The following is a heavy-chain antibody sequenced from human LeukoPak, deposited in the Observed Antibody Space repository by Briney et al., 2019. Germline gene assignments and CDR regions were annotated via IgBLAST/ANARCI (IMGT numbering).Heavy chain of an antibody. CDR1: GGSVSSSSFA. D-gene: IGHD5-18*01. V-gene: IGHV6-1*01. CDR2: THYRSKWYF. CDR3: AREVGDSHGYYWFDP. Sequence: SETLSLTCAISGGSVSSSSFAWNWIRQPPSRGLEWLGRTHYRSKWYFAYAISVKSRISTNPDTSKNQFSLHLNAVTPDDTAVYYCAREVGDSHGYYWFDPGGQGTLVTVPS. J-gene: IGHJ5*02.